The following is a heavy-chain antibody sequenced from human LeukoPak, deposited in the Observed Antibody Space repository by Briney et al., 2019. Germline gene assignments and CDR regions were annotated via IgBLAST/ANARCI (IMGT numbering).Heavy chain of an antibody. Sequence: SETLSLTCTVSGGSFSSGSYDWCWIRQPPGKGLGWIGGSTNYNPSLKSRVTISVDTSKNQFSLKLNSVTAADTAVYYCARADLRAVDYWGQGTLVTVSS. CDR3: ARADLRAVDY. CDR1: GGSFSSGSYD. J-gene: IGHJ4*02. CDR2: GST. V-gene: IGHV4-61*01.